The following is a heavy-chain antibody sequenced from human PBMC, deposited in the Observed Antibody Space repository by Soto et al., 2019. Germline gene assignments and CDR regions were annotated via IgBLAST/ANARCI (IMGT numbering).Heavy chain of an antibody. CDR1: RYTFSTYW. J-gene: IGHJ4*02. D-gene: IGHD3-9*01. CDR2: INSDGSST. V-gene: IGHV3-74*01. Sequence: EVQLMESGGGLVQPGGSLRLSCAASRYTFSTYWMHWVRQAPGKGLVWVSRINSDGSSTTYADSVKGRFTISRDNAKNTLYLQMNSLRAEDTAVYYCALLFTSYYLLHYWGPGTLVTVSS. CDR3: ALLFTSYYLLHY.